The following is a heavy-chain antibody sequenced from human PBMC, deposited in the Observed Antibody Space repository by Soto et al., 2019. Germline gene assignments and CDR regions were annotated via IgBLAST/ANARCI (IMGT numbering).Heavy chain of an antibody. D-gene: IGHD1-1*01. V-gene: IGHV3-74*01. Sequence: GGSLRLSCTSSGFTFISYLMHLVRPAPGKGLVWVSRINSDGSSTSYADSVKGRFTISRDNAKNTLYLQMNSLRAEDTAVYYCARNPENGGLDYWGQGDLVTVS. CDR2: INSDGSST. CDR1: GFTFISYL. J-gene: IGHJ4*02. CDR3: ARNPENGGLDY.